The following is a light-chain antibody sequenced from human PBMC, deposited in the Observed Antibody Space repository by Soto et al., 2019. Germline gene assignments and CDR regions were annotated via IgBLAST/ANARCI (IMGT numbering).Light chain of an antibody. V-gene: IGKV1-39*01. J-gene: IGKJ5*01. CDR1: ESISRH. Sequence: DIQMTQSPSSLSASVGDRVTITCRASESISRHLNWYQQKPGKAPNLLIYAASTLQNGVPSRFSGSGSGTDFTLTISSLQPEDFATDYCQQSYSTLSIRFGQGTRLEIK. CDR3: QQSYSTLSIR. CDR2: AAS.